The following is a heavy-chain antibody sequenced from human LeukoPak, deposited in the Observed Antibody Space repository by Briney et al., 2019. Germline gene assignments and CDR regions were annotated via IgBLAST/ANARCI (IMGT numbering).Heavy chain of an antibody. CDR3: AKTPHTVTTGGYFDY. CDR2: IGGSNGIT. V-gene: IGHV3-23*01. Sequence: GGSLRLSCAASRFTFNSYAMSWVRQAPGKGLEWVSIIGGSNGITFYVSSVKGRFTISRDNSKDTLYLQMNSLRAEDTAVYYCAKTPHTVTTGGYFDYWGQGTLVTVSS. CDR1: RFTFNSYA. D-gene: IGHD4-17*01. J-gene: IGHJ4*02.